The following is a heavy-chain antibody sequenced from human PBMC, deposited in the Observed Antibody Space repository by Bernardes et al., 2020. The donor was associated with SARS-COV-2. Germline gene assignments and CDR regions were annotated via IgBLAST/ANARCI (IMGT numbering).Heavy chain of an antibody. CDR3: ARTTSIVVFPGTFDY. CDR1: GGSFSGHY. D-gene: IGHD2-15*01. Sequence: SETLSLTCGVYGGSFSGHYWSWIRQPPGKGLEWIGKIDHSGSTNYSPSLKSRITISVDTSKNQFSLKLSSVTAADTAMYYCARTTSIVVFPGTFDYWGQGALVTVSS. J-gene: IGHJ4*02. CDR2: IDHSGST. V-gene: IGHV4-34*01.